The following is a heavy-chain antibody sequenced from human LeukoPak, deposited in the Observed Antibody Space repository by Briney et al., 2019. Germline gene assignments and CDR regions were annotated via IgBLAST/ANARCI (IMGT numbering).Heavy chain of an antibody. CDR1: GGSISSSSYY. CDR2: IYYSGST. D-gene: IGHD5-24*01. CDR3: ARERVPPIQMATIINYFDY. Sequence: SETLSLTCTVSGGSISSSSYYWGWIRQPPGKGLEWIGSIYYSGSTYYNPSLKSRVTISVDTSKNQFSLKLSSVTAADTAVYYCARERVPPIQMATIINYFDYWGQGTLVTVSS. V-gene: IGHV4-39*07. J-gene: IGHJ4*02.